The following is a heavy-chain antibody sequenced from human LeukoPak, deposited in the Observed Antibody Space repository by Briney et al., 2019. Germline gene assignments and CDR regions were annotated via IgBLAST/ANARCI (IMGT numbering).Heavy chain of an antibody. V-gene: IGHV3-21*01. Sequence: AGGSLRLSCAASGFTFSSYGMHWVRQAPGKGLEWVSSISSSSSYIYYADSVKGRFTISRDNAKNSLYLQMNSLRAEDTAVYYCASEGFPRPWGQGTLVTVSS. CDR2: ISSSSSYI. CDR3: ASEGFPRP. J-gene: IGHJ5*02. D-gene: IGHD3-10*01. CDR1: GFTFSSYG.